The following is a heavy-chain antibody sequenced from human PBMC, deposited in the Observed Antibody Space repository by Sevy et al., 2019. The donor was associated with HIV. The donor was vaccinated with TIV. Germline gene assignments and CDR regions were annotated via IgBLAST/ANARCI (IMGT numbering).Heavy chain of an antibody. CDR1: GYTFTSYA. V-gene: IGHV1-3*01. J-gene: IGHJ4*02. Sequence: ASVKVSCKASGYTFTSYAFHWVRQAPGQGLEWMGWIDAGNGNTKDSQKFQGRVTLTRETSASTAYMELSSLRSEDTSVYYCVRANSGDYPSRGYFDYWGQGTLVTVSS. D-gene: IGHD1-26*01. CDR2: IDAGNGNT. CDR3: VRANSGDYPSRGYFDY.